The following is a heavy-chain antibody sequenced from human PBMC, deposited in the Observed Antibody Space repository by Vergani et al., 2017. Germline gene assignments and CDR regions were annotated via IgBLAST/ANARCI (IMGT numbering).Heavy chain of an antibody. CDR1: GFTFSSYS. CDR3: ARDRMMTTVTTWMGFDP. CDR2: ISSSSSYI. J-gene: IGHJ5*02. D-gene: IGHD4-11*01. Sequence: EVQLVESGGGLVKPGGSLRLSCAASGFTFSSYSMNWVRQAPGKGLEWVSSISSSSSYIYYADSVKGRFTISRDNAKNSLYLQMNSLRAEDTAVYYCARDRMMTTVTTWMGFDPWGQGTLVTVSS. V-gene: IGHV3-21*01.